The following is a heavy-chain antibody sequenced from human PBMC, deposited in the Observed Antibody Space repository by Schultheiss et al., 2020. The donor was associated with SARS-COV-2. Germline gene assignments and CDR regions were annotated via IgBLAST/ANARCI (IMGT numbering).Heavy chain of an antibody. CDR3: ARHVGNYYGMDV. Sequence: GGSLRLSCKGSGYSFTSYWIGWVRQMPGKGLEWMGIIYPGDSDTRYSPSFQGQVTISADKSISTAYLQWSSLSASDTAIYYCARHVGNYYGMDVWGQGTAVTVSS. J-gene: IGHJ6*02. V-gene: IGHV5-51*01. CDR2: IYPGDSDT. D-gene: IGHD2-15*01. CDR1: GYSFTSYW.